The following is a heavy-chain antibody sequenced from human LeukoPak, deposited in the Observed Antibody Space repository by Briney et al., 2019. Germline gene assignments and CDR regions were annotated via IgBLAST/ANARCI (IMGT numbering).Heavy chain of an antibody. V-gene: IGHV4-59*12. CDR1: DVSIRSSY. D-gene: IGHD5-18*01. CDR2: IYYSGTT. J-gene: IGHJ5*02. CDR3: AKGAGGFSYYNWFDP. Sequence: SETLSLTCSVSDVSIRSSYWSWIRQPQGKGLEWIGRIYYSGTTHYNPSLESRVTISVDTSKNQFSLKLASVTAADTAIYYCAKGAGGFSYYNWFDPWGQGTLVTVSS.